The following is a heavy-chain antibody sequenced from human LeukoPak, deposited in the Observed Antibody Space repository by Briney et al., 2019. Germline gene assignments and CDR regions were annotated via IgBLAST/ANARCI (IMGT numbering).Heavy chain of an antibody. CDR2: ISGSGGST. Sequence: GGSLRLSCAASGFTFSSYAMSWVRQAPGKGLEWVSAISGSGGSTYYADSVKGRFTISRDNSKNTLYLQMNSLGAEDTAVYYCAIFGPALWGGLLSAPYYYYGRAFGGKGPRFTFS. V-gene: IGHV3-23*01. CDR3: AIFGPALWGGLLSAPYYYYGRAF. J-gene: IGHJ6*04. CDR1: GFTFSSYA. D-gene: IGHD3-16*01.